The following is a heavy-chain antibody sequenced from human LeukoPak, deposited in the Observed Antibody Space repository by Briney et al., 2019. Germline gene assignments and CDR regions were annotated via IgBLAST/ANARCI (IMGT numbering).Heavy chain of an antibody. CDR1: GFTFSNFA. CDR2: IRSNGDST. V-gene: IGHV3-64D*09. CDR3: VKAATVTIHYYYYGMDV. D-gene: IGHD4-17*01. Sequence: GGSLRLSCSASGFTFSNFAMHWVRQAPGKGLEHVSAIRSNGDSTYYTDSAKGRFTISSDNSQKTLYLQMSSLRAEDTGVYYCVKAATVTIHYYYYGMDVWGQGTTVTVSS. J-gene: IGHJ6*02.